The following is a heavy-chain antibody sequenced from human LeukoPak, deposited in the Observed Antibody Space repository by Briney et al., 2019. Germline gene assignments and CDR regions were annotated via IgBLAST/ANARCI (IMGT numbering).Heavy chain of an antibody. Sequence: GGSLRLSCAASGFTFDAYAMHWVRQAPGKGLEWVPGISWNGGGMGYAVSVKGRFTISRDNAKNSLYLQMNSLRDEDTALYYCAKDITGGRSSPYFDSWGQGTRVTVSP. D-gene: IGHD6-6*01. CDR2: ISWNGGGM. CDR3: AKDITGGRSSPYFDS. J-gene: IGHJ4*02. V-gene: IGHV3-9*01. CDR1: GFTFDAYA.